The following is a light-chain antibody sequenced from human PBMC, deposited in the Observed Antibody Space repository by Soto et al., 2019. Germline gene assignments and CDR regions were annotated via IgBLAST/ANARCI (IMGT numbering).Light chain of an antibody. CDR1: QDISNH. V-gene: IGKV1-33*01. J-gene: IGKJ2*01. CDR2: AAS. CDR3: QQYGSLPYI. Sequence: DIQMTQSPSSLSASVGDSVTITCQSSQDISNHLNWYQLQPGDAPKLLIYAASTWETGLPSRFSRGGSGTDFTFTISRLQAEDLAIYYCQQYGSLPYIFGQGTKLEIK.